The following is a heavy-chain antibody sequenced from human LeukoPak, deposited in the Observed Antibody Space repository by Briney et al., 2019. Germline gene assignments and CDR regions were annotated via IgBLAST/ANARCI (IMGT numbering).Heavy chain of an antibody. Sequence: PSETLSLTCTVSGGSISSSSYYWSWIRQHPGKGLEWIGYIYSNGNSYYNPSLKSRVTISLDTSKNQFSLKLSSVTAADTAVYYCARGRFWDPTSGAYFDYWGQGTLVTVSS. CDR3: ARGRFWDPTSGAYFDY. J-gene: IGHJ4*02. CDR2: IYSNGNS. CDR1: GGSISSSSYY. V-gene: IGHV4-31*03. D-gene: IGHD3-3*01.